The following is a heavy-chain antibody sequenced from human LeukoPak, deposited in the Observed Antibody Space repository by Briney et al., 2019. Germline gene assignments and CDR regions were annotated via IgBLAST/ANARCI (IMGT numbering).Heavy chain of an antibody. V-gene: IGHV3-23*01. CDR2: ISGGGGST. CDR3: AKGGKWDVTPFDY. D-gene: IGHD1-26*01. J-gene: IGHJ4*02. Sequence: GGSSRLSCAASGFTFTSYSMNWVRQAPGKGLEWVSTISGGGGSTYYADSVKGRFTISRDNSKNTLYLQVNSLRAEDTAVYYCAKGGKWDVTPFDYWGQGTLVTVSS. CDR1: GFTFTSYS.